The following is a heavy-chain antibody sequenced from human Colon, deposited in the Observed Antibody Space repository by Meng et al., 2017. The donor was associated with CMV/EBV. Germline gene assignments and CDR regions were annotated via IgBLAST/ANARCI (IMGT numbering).Heavy chain of an antibody. Sequence: GGSLRLSCAGSGLTLSSMYMHWVRQAPGKGLEWVSVFYSGNSTDYADSLKGRFTVSRDNSKNTLYLQMNSLRAEDTAIYYCARSPDNYHPYYYYGMDVWGQGTTVTVSS. CDR1: GLTLSSMY. V-gene: IGHV3-66*02. CDR2: FYSGNST. CDR3: ARSPDNYHPYYYYGMDV. J-gene: IGHJ6*02. D-gene: IGHD1-1*01.